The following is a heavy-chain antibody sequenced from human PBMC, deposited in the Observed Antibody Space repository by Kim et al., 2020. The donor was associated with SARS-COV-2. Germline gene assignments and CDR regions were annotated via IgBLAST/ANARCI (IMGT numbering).Heavy chain of an antibody. CDR3: ARDRDYYDSSGYSTTYYGMDV. CDR1: GGTFSSYA. CDR2: IIPIFGTA. J-gene: IGHJ6*02. V-gene: IGHV1-69*13. D-gene: IGHD3-22*01. Sequence: SVKVSCKASGGTFSSYAISWVRQAPGQGLEWMGGIIPIFGTANYAQKFQGRVTITADESTSTAYMELSSLRSEDTAVYYCARDRDYYDSSGYSTTYYGMDVWGQGTTVTVSS.